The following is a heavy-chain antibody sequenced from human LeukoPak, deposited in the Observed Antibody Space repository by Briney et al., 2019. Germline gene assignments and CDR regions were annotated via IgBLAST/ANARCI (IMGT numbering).Heavy chain of an antibody. CDR2: TYYRSKWYN. J-gene: IGHJ4*02. CDR1: GDSVSSNSAA. CDR3: AREDLRGSYSFDY. V-gene: IGHV6-1*01. Sequence: SRTLSLTCAISGDSVSSNSAAWNWIRHSPSRGLEWLGRTYYRSKWYNDYAVSVKSRITINPDTSKNQFSLQLNSVTPEDTAVYYCAREDLRGSYSFDYWGQGTLVTVSS. D-gene: IGHD1-26*01.